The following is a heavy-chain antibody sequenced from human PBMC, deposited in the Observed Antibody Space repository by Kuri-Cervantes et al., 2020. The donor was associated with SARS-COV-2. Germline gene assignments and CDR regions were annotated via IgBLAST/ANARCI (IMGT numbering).Heavy chain of an antibody. Sequence: GESLKISCAASGFTFSSYAMSWVRQAPGKGLEWVSAISGSGGSTYYADSVKGRFTISRDNAKKSLFLQMDSLRAEDTAVYFCARVTTFCFSVSCYLDYWGQGTLVTVSS. CDR3: ARVTTFCFSVSCYLDY. D-gene: IGHD3-9*01. CDR1: GFTFSSYA. J-gene: IGHJ4*02. V-gene: IGHV3-23*01. CDR2: ISGSGGST.